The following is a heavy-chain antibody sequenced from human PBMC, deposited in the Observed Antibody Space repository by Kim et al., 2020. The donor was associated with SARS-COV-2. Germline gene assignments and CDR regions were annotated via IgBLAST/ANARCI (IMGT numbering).Heavy chain of an antibody. J-gene: IGHJ6*02. CDR2: INHSGST. CDR3: ARGRGGTTVVTLGLGYYYYYGMDV. V-gene: IGHV4-34*01. CDR1: GGSFSGYY. D-gene: IGHD4-17*01. Sequence: SETLSLTGAVYGGSFSGYYWSWIRQPPGKGLEWIGEINHSGSTNYNPSLKSRVTISVDTSKNQFSLKLSSVTAADTAVYYCARGRGGTTVVTLGLGYYYYYGMDVWGQGTTVTVSS.